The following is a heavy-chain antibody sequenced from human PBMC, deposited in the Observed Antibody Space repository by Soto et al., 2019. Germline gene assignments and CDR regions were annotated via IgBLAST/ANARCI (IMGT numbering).Heavy chain of an antibody. D-gene: IGHD3-22*01. CDR2: INPDTDDT. J-gene: IGHJ6*02. Sequence: QLLQSGAEVRKPGASVKVSCKASGYTFIDYYMHWVRQAPGQGLVWMGWINPDTDDTHYAQKFQGRLIMTRDTSINAVYMELSRLTSDDTAVYYCARDYFDRSGLYGMDLWGQGTTVTVSS. CDR3: ARDYFDRSGLYGMDL. CDR1: GYTFIDYY. V-gene: IGHV1-2*02.